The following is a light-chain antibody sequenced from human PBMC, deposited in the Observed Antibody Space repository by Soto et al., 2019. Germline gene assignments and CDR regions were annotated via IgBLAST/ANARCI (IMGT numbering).Light chain of an antibody. CDR2: GAS. V-gene: IGKV3-20*01. J-gene: IGKJ1*01. Sequence: EIVLPQSPGTLSLSPGERATLSXRASQSVSSSYLAWYQQKPGQAPRLLIYGASSRATGIPDRFSGSGSGTDFTLTISRLEPEDFAVYYCQQYGSSPLTFGQGTKVDI. CDR3: QQYGSSPLT. CDR1: QSVSSSY.